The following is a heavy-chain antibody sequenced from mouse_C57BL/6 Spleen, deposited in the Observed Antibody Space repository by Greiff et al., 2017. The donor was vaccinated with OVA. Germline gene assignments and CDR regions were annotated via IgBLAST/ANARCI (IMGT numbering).Heavy chain of an antibody. J-gene: IGHJ3*01. CDR1: GYTFTSYG. D-gene: IGHD4-1*01. Sequence: VQGVESGAELARPGASVKLSCKASGYTFTSYGISWVKQRTGQGLEWIGEIYPRSGNTYYNEKFKGKATLTADKSSSTAYMELRSLTSEDSAVYFCASPNWDGAYWGQGTLVTVSA. V-gene: IGHV1-81*01. CDR2: IYPRSGNT. CDR3: ASPNWDGAY.